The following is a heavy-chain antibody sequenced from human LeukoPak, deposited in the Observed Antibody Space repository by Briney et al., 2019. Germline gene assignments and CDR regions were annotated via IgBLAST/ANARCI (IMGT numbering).Heavy chain of an antibody. V-gene: IGHV4-61*02. CDR2: IYTSGST. D-gene: IGHD1-26*01. Sequence: SSQTLSLTCTVSGGSISSGSYYWSWIRQPAGKGLEWIGRIYTSGSTNYNPSLKSRVTISVDTSKNQFSLKLSSVTAADTAVYYCAREISGTLFEIWGQGTMVTVSS. CDR3: AREISGTLFEI. CDR1: GGSISSGSYY. J-gene: IGHJ3*02.